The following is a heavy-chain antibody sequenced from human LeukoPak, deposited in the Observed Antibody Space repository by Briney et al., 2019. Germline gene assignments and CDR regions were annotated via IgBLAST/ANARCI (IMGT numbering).Heavy chain of an antibody. CDR3: ARVGYQLLEPYYYYYMDV. V-gene: IGHV4-59*01. J-gene: IGHJ6*03. Sequence: PSETLSLTCTVSGGSISSYYWSWFRQPPGKGLEWIGYIYYSGSTNYNPSLKSRVTISVDTSKNQFSLKLSSVTAADMAVYYCARVGYQLLEPYYYYYMDVWGKGTTVTVSS. CDR1: GGSISSYY. D-gene: IGHD2-2*01. CDR2: IYYSGST.